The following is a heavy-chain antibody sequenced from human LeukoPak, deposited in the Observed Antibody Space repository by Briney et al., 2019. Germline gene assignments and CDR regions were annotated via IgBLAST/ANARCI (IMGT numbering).Heavy chain of an antibody. CDR1: GFTFTNSA. V-gene: IGHV3-23*01. CDR2: IIGEGDNT. D-gene: IGHD3-9*01. CDR3: ATVGYYDILTGYL. J-gene: IGHJ4*02. Sequence: GGSLRLSCAASGFTFTNSAMTWVRQAPGKGLEWVSGIIGEGDNTYYADSVKGRFTISRDNSKNTLSLQMNSLRAEDTAIYYCATVGYYDILTGYLWGQGTLVTVSS.